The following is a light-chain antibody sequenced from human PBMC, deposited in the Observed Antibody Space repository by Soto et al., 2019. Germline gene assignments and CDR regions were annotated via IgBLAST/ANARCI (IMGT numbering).Light chain of an antibody. CDR1: QTITTY. Sequence: DIQMTQSQSSLSASVGDRVTISCRASQTITTYLTWYQQKPGKAPKLLIYAASSLHSGVPSRFSGSGSGTDFTITISSLPPEDVAAYYCHQTYSALWAFGQGTKLEIK. CDR3: HQTYSALWA. J-gene: IGKJ1*01. V-gene: IGKV1-39*01. CDR2: AAS.